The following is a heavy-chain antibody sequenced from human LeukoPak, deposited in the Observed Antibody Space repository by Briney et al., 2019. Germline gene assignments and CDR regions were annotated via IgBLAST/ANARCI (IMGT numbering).Heavy chain of an antibody. CDR2: ISGSGGST. CDR3: ASFPAIVVVTARVGY. J-gene: IGHJ4*02. V-gene: IGHV3-23*01. CDR1: GFTFSSYA. D-gene: IGHD2-21*02. Sequence: GGSLRLSCAASGFTFSSYAMSWVRQAPGKELEWVSAISGSGGSTYYADSVKGRFTISRDNSKNTLYLQMNSLRAEDTAVYYCASFPAIVVVTARVGYWGQGTLVTVSS.